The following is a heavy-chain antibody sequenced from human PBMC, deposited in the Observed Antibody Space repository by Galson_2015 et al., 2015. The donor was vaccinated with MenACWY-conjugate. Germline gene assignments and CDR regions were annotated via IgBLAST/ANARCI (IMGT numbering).Heavy chain of an antibody. V-gene: IGHV4-59*01. D-gene: IGHD3-22*01. J-gene: IGHJ5*02. CDR1: GGSISGYY. Sequence: ETLSLTCTVSGGSISGYYWSWIRQPPGKGLEWIGYIYYSGSTNYNPSLKSRVTISVDTSKNQFSLKLSSVTAADTAVYYCARLRYSSGYWGNWFDPWGQGTLVPVSS. CDR2: IYYSGST. CDR3: ARLRYSSGYWGNWFDP.